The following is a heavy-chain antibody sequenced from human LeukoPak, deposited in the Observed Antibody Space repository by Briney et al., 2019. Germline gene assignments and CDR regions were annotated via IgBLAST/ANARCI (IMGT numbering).Heavy chain of an antibody. J-gene: IGHJ5*02. CDR1: GYIFTDYY. V-gene: IGHV1-2*02. CDR2: INPNSGAT. D-gene: IGHD2-8*01. CDR3: ARAYEVRMEDWFDP. Sequence: ASVKVSCKASGYIFTDYYMHWVRQAPGQGLEWMGWINPNSGATKYAQKYQGRVTVTRDTSITTAYMELHRLTYDDTAIYYCARAYEVRMEDWFDPWGQGTLVTVSS.